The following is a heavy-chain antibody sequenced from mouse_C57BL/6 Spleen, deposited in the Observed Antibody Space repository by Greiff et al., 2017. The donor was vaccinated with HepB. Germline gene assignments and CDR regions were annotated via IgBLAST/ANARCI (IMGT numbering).Heavy chain of an antibody. CDR1: GYSITSGYY. CDR3: AREGYSRAMDY. V-gene: IGHV3-6*01. CDR2: ISYDGSN. Sequence: ESGPGLVKPSQSLSLTCSVTGYSITSGYYWNWIRQFPGNKLEWMGYISYDGSNNYNPSLKNRISITRDTSKNQFFLKLNSVTTEDTATYYCAREGYSRAMDYWGQGTSVTVSS. J-gene: IGHJ4*01. D-gene: IGHD2-14*01.